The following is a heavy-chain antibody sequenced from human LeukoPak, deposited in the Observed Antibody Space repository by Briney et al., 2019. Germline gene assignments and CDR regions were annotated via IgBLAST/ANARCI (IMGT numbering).Heavy chain of an antibody. D-gene: IGHD3-9*01. CDR1: GFAFSSYA. CDR2: ISGSGVTT. J-gene: IGHJ4*02. CDR3: AKPDFDILTGSQSYFDY. V-gene: IGHV3-23*01. Sequence: GGSLRLSCAASGFAFSSYAMNWVRQAPGKRLEWVSTISGSGVTTYYADSVKGRFTISRDNSANTLYLQMNTLRAEDTAVYYCAKPDFDILTGSQSYFDYWGQGTLVTVSS.